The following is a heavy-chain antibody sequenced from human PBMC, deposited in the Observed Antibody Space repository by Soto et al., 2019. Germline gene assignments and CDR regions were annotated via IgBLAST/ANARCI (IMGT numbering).Heavy chain of an antibody. CDR1: GFTFSSYA. CDR3: ATGRVFYFGY. V-gene: IGHV3-30-3*01. CDR2: ISYDGSNK. J-gene: IGHJ4*02. Sequence: PGGSLRLSCAASGFTFSSYAMHWVRQAPGKGLEWVAVISYDGSNKYYADSVKGRFTISRDNSKNTLYLQMNNLRAEDTAVYYCATGRVFYFGYWGRGTLVTVSS. D-gene: IGHD2-8*02.